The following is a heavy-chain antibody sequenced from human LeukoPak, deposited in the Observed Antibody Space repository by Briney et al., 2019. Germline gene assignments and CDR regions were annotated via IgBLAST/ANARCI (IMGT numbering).Heavy chain of an antibody. J-gene: IGHJ4*02. Sequence: SETLSLTCTVSGGSISSSSYYWGWIRQPPGKGLEWIGSIYYSGSTYYNPSLKSRVTISVDTSKNQFSLKLSSVTAADTAVYYCATDNDYEREGPFDYWGQGTLVTVSS. CDR2: IYYSGST. V-gene: IGHV4-39*07. CDR1: GGSISSSSYY. CDR3: ATDNDYEREGPFDY. D-gene: IGHD4-17*01.